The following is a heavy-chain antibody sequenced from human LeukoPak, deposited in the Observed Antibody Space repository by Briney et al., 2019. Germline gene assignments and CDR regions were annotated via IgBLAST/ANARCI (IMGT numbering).Heavy chain of an antibody. J-gene: IGHJ4*02. CDR2: INHSGST. V-gene: IGHV4-39*07. D-gene: IGHD3-16*02. CDR1: GGSISSSSYY. CDR3: ARLITFGGVIVQYYFDY. Sequence: SETLSLTCTVSGGSISSSSYYWSWIRQPPGKGLEWIGEINHSGSTNYNPSLKSRVTISVDTSKNQFSLKLSSVTAADTAVYYCARLITFGGVIVQYYFDYWGQGTLVTVSS.